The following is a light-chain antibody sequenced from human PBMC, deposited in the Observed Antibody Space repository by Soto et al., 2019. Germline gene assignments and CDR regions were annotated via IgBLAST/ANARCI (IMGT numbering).Light chain of an antibody. Sequence: EIVLTQSPGTLSLSPGERGTLSCRASQTVSDNYLAWYQQKPGRAPRLLIYGASRRATGIPARFSGSGSGTDFTLTISRLEPEDFAVYYCQQYGRSPFTFGPGTKVDFK. J-gene: IGKJ3*01. V-gene: IGKV3-20*01. CDR1: QTVSDNY. CDR2: GAS. CDR3: QQYGRSPFT.